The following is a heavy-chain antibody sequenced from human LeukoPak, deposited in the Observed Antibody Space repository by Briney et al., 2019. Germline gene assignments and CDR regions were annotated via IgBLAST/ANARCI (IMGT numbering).Heavy chain of an antibody. J-gene: IGHJ4*02. CDR1: GFTFSSYA. V-gene: IGHV3-20*04. CDR3: ARDTSGYSGYGGARGLDY. CDR2: INWNGGST. Sequence: GGSLRLSCAASGFTFSSYAMSWVRQDPGKGLEWVSGINWNGGSTGYADSVKGRFTISRDNAKNSLYLQMNSLRAEDTALYYCARDTSGYSGYGGARGLDYWGQGTLVTVSS. D-gene: IGHD5-12*01.